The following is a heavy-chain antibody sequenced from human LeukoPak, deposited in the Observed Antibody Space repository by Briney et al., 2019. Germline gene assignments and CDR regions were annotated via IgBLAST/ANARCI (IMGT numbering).Heavy chain of an antibody. Sequence: PGGSLRLSCAASGFTFSSYAMHWVRQAPGKGLEYVSAISSTGGSTYYANSVKGRFTISRDNSKNTLYLQVGSLRAEDMAVYYCARDPAINVHMFRGVNNWFDPWGQGTLVTVSS. J-gene: IGHJ5*02. CDR1: GFTFSSYA. D-gene: IGHD3-10*01. CDR2: ISSTGGST. V-gene: IGHV3-64*01. CDR3: ARDPAINVHMFRGVNNWFDP.